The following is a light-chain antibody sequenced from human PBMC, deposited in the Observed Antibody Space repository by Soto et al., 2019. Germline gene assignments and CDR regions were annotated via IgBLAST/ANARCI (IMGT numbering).Light chain of an antibody. J-gene: IGKJ2*01. CDR2: AAS. CDR3: QQYFGSLYT. V-gene: IGKV3-20*01. Sequence: SGLTQSLGTLSLFPGERDTLSCRTSQSISSTYLAWYQQRLGQAPRLLIYAASRRATGILDRFSGSGSGTDFTLTISRLEPEDFAVYYCQQYFGSLYTCGQGTKLELK. CDR1: QSISSTY.